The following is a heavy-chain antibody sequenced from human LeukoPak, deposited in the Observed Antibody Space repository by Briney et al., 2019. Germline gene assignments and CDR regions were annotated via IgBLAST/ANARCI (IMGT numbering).Heavy chain of an antibody. CDR2: IIPIFGTA. J-gene: IGHJ4*02. Sequence: SVKVSCTASGGTFSSYAISWVRQAPGQGLEWMGGIIPIFGTANYAQKFQGRVTITADESTSTAYMELSSLRSEDTAVYYCARGGIAVAGTPYNYWRQGTLVTVSS. CDR3: ARGGIAVAGTPYNY. CDR1: GGTFSSYA. V-gene: IGHV1-69*01. D-gene: IGHD6-19*01.